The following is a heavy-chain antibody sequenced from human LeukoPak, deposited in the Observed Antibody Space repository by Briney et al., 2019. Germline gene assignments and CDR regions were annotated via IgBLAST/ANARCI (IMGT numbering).Heavy chain of an antibody. J-gene: IGHJ4*02. CDR1: GFTFSNYA. V-gene: IGHV3-23*01. CDR3: AKCYYDSSTSGTDW. Sequence: GGSLRLSCAASGFTFSNYAMSWVRQAPGKGLEWVSAISGSGGSTYYADSVVKGRFTISRDNSTNTLYLQMNSLRAEDTAVYYCAKCYYDSSTSGTDWWGQGTLVTVSS. D-gene: IGHD3-22*01. CDR2: ISGSGGST.